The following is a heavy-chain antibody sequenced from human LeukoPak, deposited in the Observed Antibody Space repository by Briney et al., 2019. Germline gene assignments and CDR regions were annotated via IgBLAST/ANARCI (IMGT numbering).Heavy chain of an antibody. CDR1: GFTFSDYY. D-gene: IGHD3-3*01. V-gene: IGHV3-11*01. CDR3: ARDKMDYDFWSGYQSGYYFDY. Sequence: GGSLRLSCAASGFTFSDYYMSWFRQAPGKGLEWVSYIGSGGSPIYYADSVKGRFTISRDNAKNSLYLQMNSLRAEDTAVYYCARDKMDYDFWSGYQSGYYFDYWGQGTLVTVSS. CDR2: IGSGGSPI. J-gene: IGHJ4*02.